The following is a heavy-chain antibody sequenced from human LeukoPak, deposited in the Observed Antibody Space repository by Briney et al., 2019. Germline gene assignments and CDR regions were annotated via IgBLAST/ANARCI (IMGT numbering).Heavy chain of an antibody. D-gene: IGHD2-21*02. V-gene: IGHV3-30*03. CDR1: GFTFSSYV. CDR2: ISSDVSNK. CDR3: ARGLLGIDY. J-gene: IGHJ4*02. Sequence: PGRSLRLSCAASGFTFSSYVMHWVRQAPGKGLEWVAVISSDVSNKYYADSVKGRFTISRDNSKNTLYLQMNSLRAEDTAIYYCARGLLGIDYWGQGTLVTVSS.